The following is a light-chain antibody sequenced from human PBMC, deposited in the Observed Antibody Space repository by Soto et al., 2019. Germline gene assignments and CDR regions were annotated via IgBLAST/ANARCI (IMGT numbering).Light chain of an antibody. CDR1: SSDIGGYDY. Sequence: ALAQPASVSGSPGQSITISCTGTSSDIGGYDYVSWYQQRPGKAPKLMIYEVRYRPSGVSNRFSGSKSGNTASLTISGLQAEDEADYYCCSYTRTSNHYFFGSGTKVTVL. CDR2: EVR. V-gene: IGLV2-14*01. J-gene: IGLJ1*01. CDR3: CSYTRTSNHYF.